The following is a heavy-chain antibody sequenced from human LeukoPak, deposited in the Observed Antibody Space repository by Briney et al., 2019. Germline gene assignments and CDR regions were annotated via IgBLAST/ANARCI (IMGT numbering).Heavy chain of an antibody. D-gene: IGHD4-23*01. CDR2: ISASGADT. Sequence: GGSLRLSCTTSGFIFAKYAMAWVRQSPGRGLEWVSTISASGADTYYADSVRGRFTISRDNSRNALYLQLSRLRVDDTAFYYCPKPLLTPGNWGPGTLVTVSS. J-gene: IGHJ4*02. V-gene: IGHV3-23*01. CDR3: PKPLLTPGN. CDR1: GFIFAKYA.